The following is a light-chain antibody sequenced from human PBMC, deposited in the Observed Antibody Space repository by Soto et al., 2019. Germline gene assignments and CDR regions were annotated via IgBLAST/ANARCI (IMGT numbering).Light chain of an antibody. CDR3: QQYGRSPYT. CDR1: QSVTSSY. CDR2: GAS. J-gene: IGKJ2*01. V-gene: IGKV3-20*01. Sequence: EIVLTQSPGTLSLSPGEGATLSCRASQSVTSSYLAWYQKKPGQAPRLLIYGASNRANGIPDRFSGSGSGTDFTLTISNLEPEDFAVYYCQQYGRSPYTFGQGTKLEIK.